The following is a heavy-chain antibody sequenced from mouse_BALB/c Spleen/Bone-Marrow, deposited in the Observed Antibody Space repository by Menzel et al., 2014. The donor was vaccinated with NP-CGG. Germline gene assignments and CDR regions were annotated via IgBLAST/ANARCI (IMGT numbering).Heavy chain of an antibody. V-gene: IGHV1S81*02. CDR1: GYTFTSYY. CDR3: SRGGNFDVMDY. J-gene: IGHJ4*01. CDR2: INPSNGAN. Sequence: QVQLKQSGAELVKPGASVKLSCKASGYTFTSYYMFWVKPRPGQGLEWIGGINPSNGANNFNEKFKSKATLTVDKSSSTAYMQLSSLTSEDSAVYYCSRGGNFDVMDYWGQGTSVTVSS. D-gene: IGHD2-1*01.